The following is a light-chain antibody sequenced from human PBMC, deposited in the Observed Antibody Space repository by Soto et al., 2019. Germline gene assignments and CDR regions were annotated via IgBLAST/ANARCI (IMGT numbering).Light chain of an antibody. V-gene: IGKV1D-12*01. CDR2: AAS. CDR3: QQASSFPLT. Sequence: DIQLAQSPSSVSASVGDRVTITCRASQGVSSWLAWYQQKPGKAPKLLSSAASNLQGGVPSRFSGSGSGTDFTLTTSSLQPEHFATYYCQQASSFPLTFGGGTTVEI. CDR1: QGVSSW. J-gene: IGKJ4*01.